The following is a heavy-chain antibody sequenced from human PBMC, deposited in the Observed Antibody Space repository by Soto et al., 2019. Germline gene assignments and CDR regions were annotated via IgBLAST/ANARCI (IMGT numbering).Heavy chain of an antibody. CDR1: GYTFTSYV. CDR3: ARAHSGSYYFVY. D-gene: IGHD1-26*01. Sequence: ASVKVSCKASGYTFTSYVISWVRQAPGQGLEWMGWISAYNGNTNYAQKLQGRVTMTTDTSTSTAYMELRSLRADDTAVYYCARAHSGSYYFVYWGQGTLVTVSS. V-gene: IGHV1-18*01. J-gene: IGHJ4*02. CDR2: ISAYNGNT.